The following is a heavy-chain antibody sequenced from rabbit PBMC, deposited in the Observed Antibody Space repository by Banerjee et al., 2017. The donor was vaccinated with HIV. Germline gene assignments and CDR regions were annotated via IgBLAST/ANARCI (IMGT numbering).Heavy chain of an antibody. Sequence: QEQLEESGGGLVQPEGSLTVTCTASGFSFSSNYWICWVRQAPGKGLEWIGCIYTGDGSTYYASWVNGRFTLSRENNQNTVTLQLNSLTAADTATYFCARDLTGVTGWNFNLWGPGTLVTVS. D-gene: IGHD7-1*01. CDR2: IYTGDGST. J-gene: IGHJ4*01. CDR3: ARDLTGVTGWNFNL. V-gene: IGHV1S45*01. CDR1: GFSFSSNYW.